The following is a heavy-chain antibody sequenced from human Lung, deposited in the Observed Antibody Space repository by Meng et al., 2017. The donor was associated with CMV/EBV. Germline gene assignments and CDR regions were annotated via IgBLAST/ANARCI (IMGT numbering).Heavy chain of an antibody. CDR1: GFTFSTYD. Sequence: GESLKISCAASGFTFSTYDMSWVRQAPGKGLEWVSGISGSGLTTYYADSVKGRFTISRDDSTNTLYLQMDSLRAEDTALYYCAKFPRHLYCSTTSCFLDYWGQG. V-gene: IGHV3-23*01. CDR3: AKFPRHLYCSTTSCFLDY. CDR2: ISGSGLTT. D-gene: IGHD2-2*01. J-gene: IGHJ4*02.